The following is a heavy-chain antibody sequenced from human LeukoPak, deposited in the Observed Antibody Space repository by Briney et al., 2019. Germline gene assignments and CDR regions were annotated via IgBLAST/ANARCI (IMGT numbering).Heavy chain of an antibody. Sequence: QSGGSLRLSCAASGFTFSSYEMNWVRQAPGKGLEWVSYISSSSSTIYYADSVKGRFTISRDNAKNSLYLQMNSLRAEDTAVYYCAREEMAASSGIRSDVWGKGTTVTVSS. CDR3: AREEMAASSGIRSDV. CDR1: GFTFSSYE. D-gene: IGHD6-13*01. CDR2: ISSSSSTI. V-gene: IGHV3-48*03. J-gene: IGHJ6*04.